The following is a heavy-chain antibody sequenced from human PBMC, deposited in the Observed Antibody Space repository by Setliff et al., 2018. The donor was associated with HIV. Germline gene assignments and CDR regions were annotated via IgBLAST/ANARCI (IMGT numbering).Heavy chain of an antibody. D-gene: IGHD2-2*02. CDR2: MNTDGSST. Sequence: PGGSLRLSCAASGFTFSSYWMHWVRQAPGKGLVWVFGMNTDGSSTRYADSVKGRFTISRDNAKNMLYLQMNSLSADDTAVYYCVRDIGFNLYDHWGQGTLVTVSS. V-gene: IGHV3-74*01. CDR3: VRDIGFNLYDH. J-gene: IGHJ4*02. CDR1: GFTFSSYW.